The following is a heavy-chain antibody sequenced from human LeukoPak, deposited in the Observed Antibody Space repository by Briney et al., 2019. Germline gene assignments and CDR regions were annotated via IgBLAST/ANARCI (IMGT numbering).Heavy chain of an antibody. D-gene: IGHD6-13*01. CDR2: ISGSGGST. V-gene: IGHV3-23*01. Sequence: PGGSLRLSCAASGFTFSSYAMSWVRQAPGKGLEWVSAISGSGGSTYYADSVKGRFTISRDNSKNTLYLQMNSLRAGDTAVYYCAKAALTAAGTTYYFDCWGQGTLVTVSS. CDR1: GFTFSSYA. J-gene: IGHJ4*02. CDR3: AKAALTAAGTTYYFDC.